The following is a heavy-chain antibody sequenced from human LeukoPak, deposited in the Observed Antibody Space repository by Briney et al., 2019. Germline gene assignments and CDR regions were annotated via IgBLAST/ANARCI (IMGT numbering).Heavy chain of an antibody. Sequence: ASVKVSCKPSGYTFTAYYVHWMRQAPGQGLEWMGWIDPNTAGTNFAQKFQGRVSMTRDTSINGAYLELSRLRSDDTAVYYCARPGYCSGGSCADWFDSWGQGTLVTVSS. CDR3: ARPGYCSGGSCADWFDS. J-gene: IGHJ5*01. V-gene: IGHV1-2*02. CDR1: GYTFTAYY. D-gene: IGHD2-15*01. CDR2: IDPNTAGT.